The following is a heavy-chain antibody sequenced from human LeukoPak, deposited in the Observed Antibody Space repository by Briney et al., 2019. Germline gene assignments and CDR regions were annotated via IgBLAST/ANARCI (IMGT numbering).Heavy chain of an antibody. D-gene: IGHD3-3*01. J-gene: IGHJ4*02. Sequence: PSETLSLTCTVSGGSISSYYWSWIRQPAGKGLEWIGRIYTSGSTNYYPSLKSRVTMSVDTSKNQFSLKLSSVTAADTAVYYCAREMAVWREEGANADFDYWGQGTLVTVSS. CDR2: IYTSGST. CDR3: AREMAVWREEGANADFDY. CDR1: GGSISSYY. V-gene: IGHV4-4*07.